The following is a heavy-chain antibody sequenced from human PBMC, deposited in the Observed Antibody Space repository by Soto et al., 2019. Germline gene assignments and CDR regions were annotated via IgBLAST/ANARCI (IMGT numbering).Heavy chain of an antibody. CDR3: ATDTGPNGYNYYYFGMDV. CDR2: ISYDGSDI. CDR1: GFTFSNYA. V-gene: IGHV3-30-3*01. Sequence: QVHLVESGGGVVQPGRSLRLSCAASGFTFSNYAMHWVRQAPGKGLEWVAVISYDGSDIYNANSVKGRFTISRDNSKNTLYLQMISLRAEDTAAYYCATDTGPNGYNYYYFGMDVWGQGTTVTVSS. D-gene: IGHD5-18*01. J-gene: IGHJ6*02.